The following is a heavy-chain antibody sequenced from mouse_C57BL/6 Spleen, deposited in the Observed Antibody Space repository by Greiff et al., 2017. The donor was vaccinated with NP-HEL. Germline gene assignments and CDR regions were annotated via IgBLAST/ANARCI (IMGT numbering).Heavy chain of an antibody. J-gene: IGHJ3*01. D-gene: IGHD4-1*01. CDR1: GYTFTSYW. CDR3: AILTPFAY. V-gene: IGHV1-69*01. Sequence: QVQLKQPGAELVMPGASVKLSCKASGYTFTSYWMHWVKQRPGQGLEWIGEIDPSDSYTNYNQKFKGKSTLTVDKSSSTAYMQLSSLTSEDSAVYYCAILTPFAYWGQGTLVTVSA. CDR2: IDPSDSYT.